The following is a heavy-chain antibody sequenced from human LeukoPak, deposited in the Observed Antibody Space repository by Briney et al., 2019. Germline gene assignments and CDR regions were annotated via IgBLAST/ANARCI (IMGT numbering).Heavy chain of an antibody. Sequence: ASVKVSCKASGYTFTSYDINWVRQATGQGLEWMGWMNPNSGNTGYAQKFQGRVTITRNTSISTAYMELSSLRSEDTAVYSCARAIGDSITFDYWGQGTLVTVSS. D-gene: IGHD3-3*02. CDR3: ARAIGDSITFDY. CDR1: GYTFTSYD. CDR2: MNPNSGNT. V-gene: IGHV1-8*03. J-gene: IGHJ4*02.